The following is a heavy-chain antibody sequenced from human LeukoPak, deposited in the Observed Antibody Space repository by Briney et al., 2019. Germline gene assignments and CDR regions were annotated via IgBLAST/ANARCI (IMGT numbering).Heavy chain of an antibody. J-gene: IGHJ6*02. V-gene: IGHV1-2*02. Sequence: ASVKVSCKASGYTFTGYYMHWVRQAPGQGLEWMGWINPNSGGTNYAQKFQGRVTMTRDTSISTAYMELSRLRSDDTAVYYCARDPAVSGGYYYYYGMDVWGQGTTVTVSS. CDR1: GYTFTGYY. D-gene: IGHD2-2*01. CDR2: INPNSGGT. CDR3: ARDPAVSGGYYYYYGMDV.